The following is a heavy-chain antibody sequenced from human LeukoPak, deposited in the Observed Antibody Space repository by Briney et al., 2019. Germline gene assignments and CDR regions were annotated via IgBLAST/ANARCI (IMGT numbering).Heavy chain of an antibody. Sequence: GGSLRLSCAASGFTFSSYGMHWVRQAPGKGLEWVAVISYDGSNKYYADSVKGRFTISRDNSKNTLYLQMNSLRAEDTAVYYCAKDRPRYYDILTGYYSYYYYYGTDVWGQGTTVTVSS. J-gene: IGHJ6*02. CDR2: ISYDGSNK. CDR3: AKDRPRYYDILTGYYSYYYYYGTDV. CDR1: GFTFSSYG. V-gene: IGHV3-30*18. D-gene: IGHD3-9*01.